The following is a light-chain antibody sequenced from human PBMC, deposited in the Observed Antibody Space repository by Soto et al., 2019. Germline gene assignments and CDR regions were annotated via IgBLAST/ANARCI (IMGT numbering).Light chain of an antibody. Sequence: QSALTQPASVSGSPGQSITISCTGTSSVVGSYNLVSWYQQHPGKAPKLMIYEGSKRPSGVSNRFSGSKSGNTASLTISGLQAEDEADYSCCSYAGSSTYVFGTGTKVTVL. CDR2: EGS. CDR1: SSVVGSYNL. J-gene: IGLJ1*01. CDR3: CSYAGSSTYV. V-gene: IGLV2-23*01.